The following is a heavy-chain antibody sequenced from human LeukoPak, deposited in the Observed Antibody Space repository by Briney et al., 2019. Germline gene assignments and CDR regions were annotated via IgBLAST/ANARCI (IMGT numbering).Heavy chain of an antibody. D-gene: IGHD6-19*01. V-gene: IGHV3-33*01. CDR2: IWYDGSNK. J-gene: IGHJ3*01. CDR3: ARVQAVADVFDL. Sequence: GRSLRLSCAASGFTFSSYGMHWVRQAPGKGLEWVAVIWYDGSNKYYADSVKARFTIFRDNANNKLDLRMTSLRVEDTAIYYCARVQAVADVFDLWGQGTMVTVSS. CDR1: GFTFSSYG.